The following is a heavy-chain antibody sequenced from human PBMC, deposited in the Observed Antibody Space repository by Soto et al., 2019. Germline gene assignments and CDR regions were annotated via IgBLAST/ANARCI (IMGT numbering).Heavy chain of an antibody. Sequence: VGSLRLSCAASGFTFSSYAMSWVRQAPGKGLEWVSAISGSGGSTYYADSVKGRFTISRDNSKNTLYLQMNSLRAEDTAVYYCAKDGITIFGVVIRSEDPWGQGTLVTVSS. J-gene: IGHJ5*02. CDR2: ISGSGGST. CDR1: GFTFSSYA. CDR3: AKDGITIFGVVIRSEDP. V-gene: IGHV3-23*01. D-gene: IGHD3-3*01.